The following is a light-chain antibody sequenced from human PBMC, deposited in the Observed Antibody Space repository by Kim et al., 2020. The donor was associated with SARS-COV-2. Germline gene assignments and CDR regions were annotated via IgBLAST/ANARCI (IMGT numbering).Light chain of an antibody. Sequence: SPGGETAPTSRRGRSVRRNLAWYQQQLGQDPRHLIYDTSTRATGIPARFIGSGSGTEFTLTISSLQYEDFALYYCQQYNNCPPLTFGGGTKVEI. CDR1: RSVRRN. CDR2: DTS. V-gene: IGKV3-15*01. J-gene: IGKJ4*01. CDR3: QQYNNCPPLT.